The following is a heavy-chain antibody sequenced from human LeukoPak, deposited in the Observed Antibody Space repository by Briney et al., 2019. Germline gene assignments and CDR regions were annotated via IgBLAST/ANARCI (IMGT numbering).Heavy chain of an antibody. CDR1: GFTNTKHA. Sequence: GRSLRLSCAASGFTNTKHAMHWVRQAPGKGLEWVAVISYDGSNKKYADSVKGRFTISRDNSKNTLYLQMNSLRAEDTAVYYCARTLIEYSVSSCYFDYWGQGTLVTVSS. D-gene: IGHD6-6*01. CDR3: ARTLIEYSVSSCYFDY. V-gene: IGHV3-30*04. J-gene: IGHJ4*02. CDR2: ISYDGSNK.